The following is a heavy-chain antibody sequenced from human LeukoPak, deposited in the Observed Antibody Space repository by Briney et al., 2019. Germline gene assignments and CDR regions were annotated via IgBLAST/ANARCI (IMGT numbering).Heavy chain of an antibody. CDR2: ISSSTTFI. CDR3: ARGEPGFGGLPTVLDN. V-gene: IGHV3-21*01. J-gene: IGHJ4*02. Sequence: PGGSLRLSCAASGFSFSSFSMNWVRQAQGKGLEWVSSISSSTTFIDYADSVKGRFTISRDNAKDSLYLQMNSLRAEDTAVYYCARGEPGFGGLPTVLDNWGQGALVTVSS. CDR1: GFSFSSFS. D-gene: IGHD4-23*01.